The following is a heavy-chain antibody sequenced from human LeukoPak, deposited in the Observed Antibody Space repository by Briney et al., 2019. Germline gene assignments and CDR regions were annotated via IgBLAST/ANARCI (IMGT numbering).Heavy chain of an antibody. V-gene: IGHV3-74*01. Sequence: GGSLRLSCATFGFTFSTHWMHWVRQSPGKGLVWVSRITGDGSSTTYADSVKGRFAIPRDNAKNTLFLQMNSLGAEDTAVYYCARGNNYALHYWGQGTLVTVSS. J-gene: IGHJ4*02. CDR3: ARGNNYALHY. D-gene: IGHD3-16*01. CDR2: ITGDGSST. CDR1: GFTFSTHW.